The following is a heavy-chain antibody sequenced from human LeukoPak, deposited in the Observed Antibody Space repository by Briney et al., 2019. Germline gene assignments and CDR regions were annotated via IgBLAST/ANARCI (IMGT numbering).Heavy chain of an antibody. Sequence: GGSLKLSCAASGFTVSTSYMSWVRQAPGKGLEWVSVIYSGGSTFYEDSVKGRCTVSRYNSKNTLYLQMNSLRAEDRAVYHCARDRLVGAALYFDYWGHGTLVTVSS. CDR1: GFTVSTSY. J-gene: IGHJ4*01. CDR3: ARDRLVGAALYFDY. V-gene: IGHV3-53*01. D-gene: IGHD1-26*01. CDR2: IYSGGST.